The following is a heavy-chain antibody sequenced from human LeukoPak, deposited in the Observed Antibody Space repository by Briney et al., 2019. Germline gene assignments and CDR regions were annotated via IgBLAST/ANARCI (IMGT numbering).Heavy chain of an antibody. CDR1: GFTFSDYY. D-gene: IGHD3-10*01. V-gene: IGHV3-11*04. J-gene: IGHJ4*02. CDR3: AKDRYYGSGSRNDY. Sequence: GGSLRLSCAASGFTFSDYYMSWIRQAPGKGLEWVSYISSSGSTIYYADSVKGRFTISRDNAKNSLYLQMNSLRAEDTAVYYCAKDRYYGSGSRNDYWGQGTLVTVSS. CDR2: ISSSGSTI.